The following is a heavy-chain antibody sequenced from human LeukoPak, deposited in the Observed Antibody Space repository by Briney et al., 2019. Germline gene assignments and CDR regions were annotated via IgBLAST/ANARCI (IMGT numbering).Heavy chain of an antibody. D-gene: IGHD2-15*01. V-gene: IGHV3-30*18. CDR2: ISYDGSNK. Sequence: GGSLRLSCAASGFTFSSYGMHWVRQAPGKGLEWVAVISYDGSNKYYADSVKGRFTISRDNSKNTLYLQMNSLRAEDTAVYYCAKDQGDIVVVVAATFAVGAFDIWGQGTMVTVSS. CDR3: AKDQGDIVVVVAATFAVGAFDI. J-gene: IGHJ3*02. CDR1: GFTFSSYG.